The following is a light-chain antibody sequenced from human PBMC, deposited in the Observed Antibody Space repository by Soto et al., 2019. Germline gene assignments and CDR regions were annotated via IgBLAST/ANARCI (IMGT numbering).Light chain of an antibody. CDR2: GDI. Sequence: QSVLTQPPSVYGAPGQRVTISCTGSSSNIGAGYVVHWYQHLPGTAPKLLVYGDINRPSGVPDRFSSSKSGSSASLAITGLQAEDEADYYCQSYDTLSGPVFGGGTKLTVL. J-gene: IGLJ3*02. CDR1: SSNIGAGYV. V-gene: IGLV1-40*01. CDR3: QSYDTLSGPV.